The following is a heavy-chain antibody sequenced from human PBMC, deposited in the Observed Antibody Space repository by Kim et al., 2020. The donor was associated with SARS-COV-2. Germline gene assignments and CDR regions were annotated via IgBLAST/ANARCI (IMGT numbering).Heavy chain of an antibody. J-gene: IGHJ2*01. V-gene: IGHV3-49*03. CDR3: TRVIQDIVVVPFNWYFDL. CDR1: GFTFGDYA. D-gene: IGHD2-2*01. Sequence: GGSLRLSCTASGFTFGDYAMSWFRQAPGKGLEWVGFIRSKAYGGTTEYAASVKGRFTISRDDSKSIAYLQMNSLKTEDTAVYYCTRVIQDIVVVPFNWYFDLWGRGTLVTVSS. CDR2: IRSKAYGGTT.